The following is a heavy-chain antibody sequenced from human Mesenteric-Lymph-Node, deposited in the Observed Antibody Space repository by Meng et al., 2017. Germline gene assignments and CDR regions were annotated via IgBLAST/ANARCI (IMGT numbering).Heavy chain of an antibody. Sequence: SLKISCAASGFTFDDYAMHWVRQAPGKGLEWVSGISWNSGSIGYADSVKGRFTISRDNAKNSLYLQMNSLRAEDTALYYCAKGTPSTSPYYFYGMDVWGQGTTVTVSS. CDR2: ISWNSGSI. J-gene: IGHJ6*02. CDR1: GFTFDDYA. CDR3: AKGTPSTSPYYFYGMDV. V-gene: IGHV3-9*01. D-gene: IGHD5/OR15-5a*01.